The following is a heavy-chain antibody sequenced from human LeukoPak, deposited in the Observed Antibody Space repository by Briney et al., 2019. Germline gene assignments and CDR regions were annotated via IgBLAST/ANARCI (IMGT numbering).Heavy chain of an antibody. D-gene: IGHD2-2*01. V-gene: IGHV4-39*07. CDR2: INYIGST. J-gene: IGHJ3*01. Sequence: PSETLSLTCTVSGGSISSSSYYWVWVRQPPGKGLEWIGSINYIGSTYYESSLKSRVTISVDTSKNQFSLKLSSVTAADTAVYYCARDVSRTSWTWRWGQGTVVTVSS. CDR3: ARDVSRTSWTWR. CDR1: GGSISSSSYY.